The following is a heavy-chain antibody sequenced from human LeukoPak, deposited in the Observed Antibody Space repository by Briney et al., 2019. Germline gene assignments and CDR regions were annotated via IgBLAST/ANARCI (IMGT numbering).Heavy chain of an antibody. V-gene: IGHV3-7*05. CDR1: GFTFSSYW. J-gene: IGHJ4*02. CDR3: ARDQRYCSSSSCPWEPFDY. D-gene: IGHD2-2*01. Sequence: GGSLRLSCAASGFTFSSYWMSWVRQAPGKGLEWVANIKQDGSEKYYVDSVKGRFTISRDNAKNSLYLQMNSLRAEDTAAYYRARDQRYCSSSSCPWEPFDYWGQGTLVTVSS. CDR2: IKQDGSEK.